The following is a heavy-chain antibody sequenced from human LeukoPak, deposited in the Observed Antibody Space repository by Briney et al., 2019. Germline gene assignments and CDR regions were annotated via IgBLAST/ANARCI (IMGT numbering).Heavy chain of an antibody. D-gene: IGHD6-13*01. V-gene: IGHV3-30*03. Sequence: QPGRSLRLSCAASGFTFSSYGMHWVRQAPGKGLEWVAVIPYDGSNKYYADSVKGRFTISRDNAKNSLYLQMNSLRAEDTAVYYCAREEGAAAGTGDYWGQGTLVTVSS. J-gene: IGHJ4*02. CDR3: AREEGAAAGTGDY. CDR1: GFTFSSYG. CDR2: IPYDGSNK.